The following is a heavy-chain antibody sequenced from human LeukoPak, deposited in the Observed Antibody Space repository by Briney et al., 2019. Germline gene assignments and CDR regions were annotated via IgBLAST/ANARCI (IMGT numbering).Heavy chain of an antibody. V-gene: IGHV3-23*01. Sequence: GGSLRLSCAASGFTFSSSAMSWVRQAPGKGLEWVSAISNNGGYTYYADSVQGRFTISRDNSQSTLCLQMNSLRAEDTAVYYCAKQLGYCSDGSCYFPYWGQGTLVTVSS. J-gene: IGHJ4*02. CDR1: GFTFSSSA. CDR2: ISNNGGYT. CDR3: AKQLGYCSDGSCYFPY. D-gene: IGHD2-15*01.